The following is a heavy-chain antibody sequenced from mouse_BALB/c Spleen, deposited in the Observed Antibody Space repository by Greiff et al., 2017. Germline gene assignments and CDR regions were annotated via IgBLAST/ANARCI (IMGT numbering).Heavy chain of an antibody. Sequence: EVKLMESGGGLVQPGGSRKLSCAASGFTFSSFVMHWVRQAPEKGLEWVAYISSGSSTIYYADTVKGRYTISRDNPTNTLFLQMTSLRSEDTAMYYCARASTTVGCFDVWGAGTTVTVSA. V-gene: IGHV5-17*02. CDR2: ISSGSSTI. CDR3: ARASTTVGCFDV. J-gene: IGHJ1*01. D-gene: IGHD1-1*01. CDR1: GFTFSSFV.